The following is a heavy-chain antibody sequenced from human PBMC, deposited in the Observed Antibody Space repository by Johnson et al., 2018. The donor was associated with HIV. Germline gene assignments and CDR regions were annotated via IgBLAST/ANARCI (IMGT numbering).Heavy chain of an antibody. J-gene: IGHJ3*02. D-gene: IGHD2-15*01. V-gene: IGHV3-15*01. Sequence: VQLVESGGGSVKPGDSLRLSCAASGFTFSDVWMTWVRQAPGRGLEWLGRITTNTEGGTTDYAAPVTGRFTISRDDSINTVYLQMKSLKSEDMAVYYCTTGDCSGGSCHAFDIWGQGTMVTVSS. CDR3: TTGDCSGGSCHAFDI. CDR2: ITTNTEGGTT. CDR1: GFTFSDVW.